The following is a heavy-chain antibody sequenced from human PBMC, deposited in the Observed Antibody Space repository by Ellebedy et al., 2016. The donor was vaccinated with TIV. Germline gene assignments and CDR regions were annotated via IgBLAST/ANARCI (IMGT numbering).Heavy chain of an antibody. V-gene: IGHV4-39*01. CDR3: ARHGRIAAGQNWFDP. CDR2: IYYSGST. Sequence: SETLSLTXTVSGGPISSISHHWGWNRQPPGKGLEWIGSIYYSGSTSYNPSLQSRVTISVDTSKNQFSLKLRSVTAADTAVYYCARHGRIAAGQNWFDPWGQGTLVTVSS. J-gene: IGHJ5*02. D-gene: IGHD6-25*01. CDR1: GGPISSISHH.